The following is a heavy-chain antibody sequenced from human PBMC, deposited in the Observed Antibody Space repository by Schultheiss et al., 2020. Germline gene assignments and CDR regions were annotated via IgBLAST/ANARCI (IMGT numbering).Heavy chain of an antibody. Sequence: SQTLSLTCTVSGDLVDSGDYFWTWIRQSPGKGLEWIGYIYHTGTTYYNPSLKSRTSISIDTSKNHFSLNLTSVTVADTAFYYCVRDYGDYGTYYFDSWSQGSLVTVSS. V-gene: IGHV4-30-4*01. CDR1: GDLVDSGDYF. D-gene: IGHD4-17*01. CDR2: IYHTGTT. J-gene: IGHJ4*02. CDR3: VRDYGDYGTYYFDS.